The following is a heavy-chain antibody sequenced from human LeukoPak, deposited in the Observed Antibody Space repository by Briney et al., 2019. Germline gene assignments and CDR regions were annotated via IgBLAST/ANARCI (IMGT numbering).Heavy chain of an antibody. D-gene: IGHD2/OR15-2a*01. CDR3: ARALSGPTYFDY. Sequence: GVSLRLSCAASGFTFSSYDMHWVRQATGKGLEWVSAIGTAGDTYYPGSVKGRFTISRENAKNSLYLQMNSLRAEDTAVYYCARALSGPTYFDYWGQGTLVTVSS. CDR2: IGTAGDT. V-gene: IGHV3-13*01. J-gene: IGHJ4*02. CDR1: GFTFSSYD.